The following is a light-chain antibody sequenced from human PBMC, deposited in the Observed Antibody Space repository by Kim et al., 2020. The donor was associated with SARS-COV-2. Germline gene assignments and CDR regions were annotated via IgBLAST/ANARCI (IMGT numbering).Light chain of an antibody. CDR2: DSS. Sequence: EIVLTQSPGTLSLSPGERATLSCGASQSVSFHLAWYQQKPGQAPRLLIYDSSNRATGIPARFRGSGSGTDFTLTISSLEPEDFAVYYCQQRSNWPITFGQGTRLEIK. CDR1: QSVSFH. J-gene: IGKJ5*01. CDR3: QQRSNWPIT. V-gene: IGKV3-11*01.